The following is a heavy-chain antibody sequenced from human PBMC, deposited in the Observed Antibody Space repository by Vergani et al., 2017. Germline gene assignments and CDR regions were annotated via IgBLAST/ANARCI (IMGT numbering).Heavy chain of an antibody. Sequence: QVQLQESGPGLLKPSETLSLTCTFSGGSISSYYWSWIRQPPGKGLEWIGYIYYSGSTNYNPSLKSRVTISVDTSKNQFSLKLSSVTAADTAVYYCARLRDDYGDRIYFDYWGQGTLVTVSS. CDR2: IYYSGST. CDR1: GGSISSYY. CDR3: ARLRDDYGDRIYFDY. V-gene: IGHV4-59*08. J-gene: IGHJ4*02. D-gene: IGHD4-17*01.